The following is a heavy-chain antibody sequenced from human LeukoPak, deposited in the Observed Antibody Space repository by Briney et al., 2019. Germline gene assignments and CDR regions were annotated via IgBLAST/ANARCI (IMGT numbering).Heavy chain of an antibody. CDR2: ISYDGSNK. CDR1: GFTFSSYA. D-gene: IGHD6-13*01. V-gene: IGHV3-30-3*02. J-gene: IGHJ5*02. Sequence: GGSLRLSCAASGFTFSSYAMHWVRQAPGKGLEWVAVISYDGSNKYYADSVKGRFTISRDNSKNTLYLQMNSLRAEDTAVYYCAKCKIEVRIARFDPWGQGTLVTVSS. CDR3: AKCKIEVRIARFDP.